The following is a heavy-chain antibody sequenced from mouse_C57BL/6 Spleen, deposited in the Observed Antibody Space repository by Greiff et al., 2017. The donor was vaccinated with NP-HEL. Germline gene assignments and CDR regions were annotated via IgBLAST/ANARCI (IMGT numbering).Heavy chain of an antibody. J-gene: IGHJ3*01. Sequence: QVHVKQSGAELAKPGASVKLSCKASGYTFTSYWMHWVKQRPGQGLEWIGYINPSSGYTKYNQKFKDKATLTADKSSSTAYMQLSSLTYEDSAVYYCASDYYTPLAYWGQGTLVTVSA. CDR1: GYTFTSYW. CDR3: ASDYYTPLAY. D-gene: IGHD2-12*01. V-gene: IGHV1-7*01. CDR2: INPSSGYT.